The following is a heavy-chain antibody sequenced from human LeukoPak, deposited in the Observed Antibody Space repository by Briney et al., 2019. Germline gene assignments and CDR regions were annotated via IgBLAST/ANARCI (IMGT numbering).Heavy chain of an antibody. CDR2: IYSGGST. V-gene: IGHV3-66*01. D-gene: IGHD3-22*01. CDR1: GFTVSNNY. Sequence: GGSLRLSCAVSGFTVSNNYMSWVRQARGKGLEWVSVIYSGGSTYYADSVKGRFTISRDNSKNTLYLQMNSLRAEDTAVYYCARTYYYESSGTYYWGQGTLVTVSS. J-gene: IGHJ4*02. CDR3: ARTYYYESSGTYY.